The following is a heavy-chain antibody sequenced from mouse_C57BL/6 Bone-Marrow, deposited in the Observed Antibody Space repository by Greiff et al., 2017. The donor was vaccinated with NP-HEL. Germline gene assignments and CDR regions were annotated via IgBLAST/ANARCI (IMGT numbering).Heavy chain of an antibody. CDR2: IDPSDSET. V-gene: IGHV1-52*01. D-gene: IGHD6-1*01. J-gene: IGHJ4*01. Sequence: QVQLQQSGAELVRPGSSVKLSCKASGYTFTSYWMHWVKQRPIQGLEWIGNIDPSDSETHYNQKFKDKATLTVDKSSSTAYMQLSSLTSEDSAVYYCARGPSTVYAMDYWGQGTSVTVSS. CDR1: GYTFTSYW. CDR3: ARGPSTVYAMDY.